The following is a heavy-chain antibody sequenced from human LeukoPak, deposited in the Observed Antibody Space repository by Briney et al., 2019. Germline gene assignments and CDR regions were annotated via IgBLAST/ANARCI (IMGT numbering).Heavy chain of an antibody. J-gene: IGHJ4*02. CDR2: ISSSSSYI. Sequence: GGSLRLSCAASGFTFSSYSMNWVRQAPGKGLEWVSSISSSSSYIYYADSVKGRFTISRDNAKNSLYLQMNSLRAEDTAVYYCARLYSQVGPFDYWGQGTLVTVSS. CDR3: ARLYSQVGPFDY. CDR1: GFTFSSYS. D-gene: IGHD5-18*01. V-gene: IGHV3-21*01.